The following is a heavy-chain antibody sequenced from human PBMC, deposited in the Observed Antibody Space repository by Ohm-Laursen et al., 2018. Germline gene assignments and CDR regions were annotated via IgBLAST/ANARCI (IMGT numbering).Heavy chain of an antibody. D-gene: IGHD2-2*01. CDR1: GGSMRSNF. CDR3: ARVKGSSEYYFDY. CDR2: IYYSGST. J-gene: IGHJ4*02. V-gene: IGHV4-59*12. Sequence: SETLSLTCTVSGGSMRSNFWSWMRQPPGKELEWIGHIYYSGSTTYNPSLKSRVTISVDTSKSQFSLRLSSVTAADTAVYYCARVKGSSEYYFDYWGQGTLVTVSS.